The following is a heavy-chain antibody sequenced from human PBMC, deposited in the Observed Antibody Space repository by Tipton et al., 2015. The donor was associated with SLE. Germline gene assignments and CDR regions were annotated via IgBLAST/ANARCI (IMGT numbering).Heavy chain of an antibody. V-gene: IGHV4-4*07. J-gene: IGHJ3*02. CDR1: GGSISSYY. Sequence: TLSLTCTVPGGSISSYYWSWIRQPAGKGLEWIGHIYTSGSTNYNPSLKSRVTISVDTSKNQFSLKLSSVTAADTAVYYCARTKGFTMVQGVRPGDAFDIWGQGTMVTVSS. CDR2: IYTSGST. CDR3: ARTKGFTMVQGVRPGDAFDI. D-gene: IGHD3-10*01.